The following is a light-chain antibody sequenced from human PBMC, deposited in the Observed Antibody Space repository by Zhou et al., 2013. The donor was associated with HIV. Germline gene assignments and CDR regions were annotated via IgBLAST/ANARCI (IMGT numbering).Light chain of an antibody. CDR2: GAS. J-gene: IGKJ4*01. V-gene: IGKV3-15*01. Sequence: EIVMTQSPVTLSVSPGERVTLSCRASQSVGGNLAWYQQKAGQAPRLLIYGASTRATGVPARFSGSGSGTEFSLTISSLQSEDFAVYYCQQYNDWPALTFGGGTTVEIK. CDR1: QSVGGN. CDR3: QQYNDWPALT.